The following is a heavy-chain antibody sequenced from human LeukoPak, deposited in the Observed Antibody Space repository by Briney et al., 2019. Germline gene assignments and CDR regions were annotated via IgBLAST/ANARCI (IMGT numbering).Heavy chain of an antibody. CDR1: GFTFTSSA. CDR2: IVVGSGNT. D-gene: IGHD6-19*01. CDR3: ARAGGSGSGYSSGWYYDY. J-gene: IGHJ4*02. V-gene: IGHV1-58*01. Sequence: EASVKVSCKASGFTFTSSAVQWVRQARGQRLEWIGWIVVGSGNTNYAQKFQGRVTITRDTSASTAYMELSSLRSEDTAVYYCARAGGSGSGYSSGWYYDYWGQGTLVTVSS.